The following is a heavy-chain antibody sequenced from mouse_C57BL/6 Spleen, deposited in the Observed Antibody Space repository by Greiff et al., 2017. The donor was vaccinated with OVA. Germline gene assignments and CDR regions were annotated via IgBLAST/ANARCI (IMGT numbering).Heavy chain of an antibody. CDR3: ARPGTGGYYFDY. J-gene: IGHJ2*01. Sequence: QVQLKQSGPELVKPGASVKISCKASGYAFSSSWMNWVKQRPGKGLEWIGRIYPGDGDTNYNGKFKGKATLTADKSSSTAYMQLSSLTSEDSAVYFCARPGTGGYYFDYWGQGTTLTVSS. V-gene: IGHV1-82*01. D-gene: IGHD3-3*01. CDR1: GYAFSSSW. CDR2: IYPGDGDT.